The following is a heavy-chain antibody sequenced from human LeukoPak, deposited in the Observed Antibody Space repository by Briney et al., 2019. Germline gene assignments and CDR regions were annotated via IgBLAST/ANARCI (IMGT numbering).Heavy chain of an antibody. J-gene: IGHJ4*02. V-gene: IGHV3-30*03. CDR1: GFTFSSYG. D-gene: IGHD3-3*01. Sequence: PGGSLRLSCAASGFTFSSYGMHWVRQAPGKGLEWVAVISYDGSNKYYADSVKGRFTISRDNAKNSLYLQMNSLRAEDTAVYYCARADDFWSPDYWGQGTLVTVSS. CDR3: ARADDFWSPDY. CDR2: ISYDGSNK.